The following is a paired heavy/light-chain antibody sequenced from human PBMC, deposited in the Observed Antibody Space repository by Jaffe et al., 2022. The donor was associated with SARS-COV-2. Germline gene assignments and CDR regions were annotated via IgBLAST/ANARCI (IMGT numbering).Heavy chain of an antibody. Sequence: QVQLVQSGAEVKKPGASVKVSCKASGYTFSGNYIHWMRQAPGQGLEWMGWINPNSGDTKYAQKFQDRVTMTRDTSISTAYVELSSLRSDDTAVYYCARDIGYSYGNYFDSWGQGTLVTVSS. V-gene: IGHV1-2*02. CDR3: ARDIGYSYGNYFDS. CDR1: GYTFSGNY. CDR2: INPNSGDT. J-gene: IGHJ4*02. D-gene: IGHD5-18*01.
Light chain of an antibody. V-gene: IGKV1-39*01. J-gene: IGKJ1*01. CDR3: QQSYNTPRT. CDR2: AAS. CDR1: QSIRTS. Sequence: DIQMTQSPSSLSAFVGDRVTITCRASQSIRTSLSWYQQKPGKAPKLLIYAASSLQSGVPSRFSGSGSGTDFTLTISSLQPEDFAAYFCQQSYNTPRTFGQGTKVEI.